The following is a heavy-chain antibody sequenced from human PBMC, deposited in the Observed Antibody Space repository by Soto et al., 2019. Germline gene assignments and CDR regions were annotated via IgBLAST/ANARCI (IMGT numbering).Heavy chain of an antibody. CDR1: GGSFSGYY. CDR2: INHSGST. J-gene: IGHJ4*02. D-gene: IGHD2-21*01. Sequence: QVQLQQWGAGLLKPSETLSLTCAVYGGSFSGYYWTWIRQPPGTGLEWIGEINHSGSTNYNPPLTSPVPISAATSKNQFSLKLTSVTAADTAVFYCASAKIPGLFDYWGQGTLVTVSS. CDR3: ASAKIPGLFDY. V-gene: IGHV4-34*01.